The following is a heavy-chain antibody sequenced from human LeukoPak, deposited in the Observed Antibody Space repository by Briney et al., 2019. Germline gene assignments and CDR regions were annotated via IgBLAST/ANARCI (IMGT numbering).Heavy chain of an antibody. Sequence: GSLRLSCADSGFTFNTDAMSWVRQAPGKGLEWVSAISASGGSTYYADSVKGRFTISRDNSKNTLYLQMNSLRAEDTAVYYCAREILTGYHATKGYFDYWGQGTLVTVSS. J-gene: IGHJ4*02. D-gene: IGHD3-9*01. CDR1: GFTFNTDA. V-gene: IGHV3-23*01. CDR2: ISASGGST. CDR3: AREILTGYHATKGYFDY.